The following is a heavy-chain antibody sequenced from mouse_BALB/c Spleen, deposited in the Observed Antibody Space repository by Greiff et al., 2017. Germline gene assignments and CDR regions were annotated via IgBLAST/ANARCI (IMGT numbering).Heavy chain of an antibody. Sequence: EVQGVESGGGLVKPGGSLKLSCAASGFTFRDYYMYWVRQTLEKRLEWVATISDCGSYTYYPDSVKGRFTISRDNAKNNLYLQMSSLKSEDTAMYYCARGGDSSYYAMDYWGQGTAVTVSS. CDR3: ARGGDSSYYAMDY. V-gene: IGHV5-4*02. J-gene: IGHJ4*01. CDR2: ISDCGSYT. D-gene: IGHD1-1*01. CDR1: GFTFRDYY.